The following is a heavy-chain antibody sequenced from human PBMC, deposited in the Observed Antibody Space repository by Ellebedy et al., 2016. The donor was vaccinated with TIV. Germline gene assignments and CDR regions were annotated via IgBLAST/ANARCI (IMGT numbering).Heavy chain of an antibody. CDR1: GFTFSDYW. CDR2: TNSDGSST. D-gene: IGHD5-12*01. J-gene: IGHJ3*02. Sequence: GESLKISCAASGFTFSDYWIHWVRQAPGKGLVWISRTNSDGSSTRYADSVKGRLTASRDNAKNTLYLQMNSLRAEDTALYFCTRADTSGYEAFDIWGQGTMVTVSS. V-gene: IGHV3-74*01. CDR3: TRADTSGYEAFDI.